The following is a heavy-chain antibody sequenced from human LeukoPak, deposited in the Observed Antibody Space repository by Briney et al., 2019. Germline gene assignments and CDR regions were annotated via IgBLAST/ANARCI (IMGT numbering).Heavy chain of an antibody. CDR1: GYTFTGYY. Sequence: ASVKVSCKASGYTFTGYYMHWVRQAPGQGLEWMGWINPNSGGTNYAQKFQGGVTMTGDTSISTAYMELSRLRSDDTAVYYCARDRGSGWYVRWGQGTLVTVSS. CDR2: INPNSGGT. V-gene: IGHV1-2*02. CDR3: ARDRGSGWYVR. J-gene: IGHJ4*02. D-gene: IGHD6-19*01.